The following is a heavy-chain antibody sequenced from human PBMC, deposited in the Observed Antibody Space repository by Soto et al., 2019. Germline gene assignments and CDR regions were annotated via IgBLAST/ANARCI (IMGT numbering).Heavy chain of an antibody. CDR2: FDPEDGET. V-gene: IGHV1-24*01. CDR1: GYTLTELS. D-gene: IGHD3-3*01. Sequence: ASVKVSCKVSGYTLTELSMHWVRQAPGKGLEWMGGFDPEDGETIYAQKFQGRVTMTEDTSTDTAYMELSSLRSEDTAVYYCARELYSSRRITIFGVVKSPRDAFDIWGQGTMVTVSS. J-gene: IGHJ3*02. CDR3: ARELYSSRRITIFGVVKSPRDAFDI.